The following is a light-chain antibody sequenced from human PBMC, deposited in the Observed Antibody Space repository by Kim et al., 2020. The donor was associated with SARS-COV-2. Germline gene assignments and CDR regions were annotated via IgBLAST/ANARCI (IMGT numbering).Light chain of an antibody. CDR3: LQYDNWPPYT. Sequence: EIVMTQSPATLSVSPGERATLSCRASQSVNSNLAWYQQKPGQAPRLLIYGASTRATDIPDRFSGSGSGTEFTLIISNLHSEDIAVYYCLQYDNWPPYTFGQGTKLEIK. J-gene: IGKJ2*01. V-gene: IGKV3-15*01. CDR2: GAS. CDR1: QSVNSN.